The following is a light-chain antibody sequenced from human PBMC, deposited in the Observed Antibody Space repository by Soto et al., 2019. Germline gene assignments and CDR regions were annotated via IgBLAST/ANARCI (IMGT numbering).Light chain of an antibody. V-gene: IGLV2-14*01. J-gene: IGLJ1*01. CDR3: CSFTSSNTHV. CDR2: EVS. Sequence: QSALTQPASLSGSPGQSITISCTGTSSDIGAYDYVSWFQQHPGKAPKLMISEVSKRPSGVSGRFSGSKSGNTASLTISGLQAEDEADYYCCSFTSSNTHVFGTGTKLTVL. CDR1: SSDIGAYDY.